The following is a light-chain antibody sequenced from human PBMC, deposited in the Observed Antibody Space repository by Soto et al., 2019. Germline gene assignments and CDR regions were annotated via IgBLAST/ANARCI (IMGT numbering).Light chain of an antibody. Sequence: QSALTQPASVSGSPGQAITISCSGTSSDIGAFNYVSWYQQHPGKAPKLMIYDVSNRPSGVSNRFSGSKSGNTASLTISGLRAEDEADYYCNSYTSNNTYVFGTGTMVTVL. J-gene: IGLJ1*01. CDR3: NSYTSNNTYV. CDR2: DVS. CDR1: SSDIGAFNY. V-gene: IGLV2-14*03.